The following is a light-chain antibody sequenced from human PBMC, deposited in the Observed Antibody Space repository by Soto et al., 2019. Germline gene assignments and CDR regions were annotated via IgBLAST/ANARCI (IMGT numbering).Light chain of an antibody. J-gene: IGKJ1*01. CDR3: QQYGSSPPT. V-gene: IGKV3-20*01. CDR2: GAS. Sequence: EIVLTQSPGTLSLSPGERATLSCRASQSVSSSYLAWYQQKPGQAPRLLIYGASSRATGIPDRFSGSGSGTDFTLTISRLEPEDFAVYYWQQYGSSPPTFRQGTKVEIK. CDR1: QSVSSSY.